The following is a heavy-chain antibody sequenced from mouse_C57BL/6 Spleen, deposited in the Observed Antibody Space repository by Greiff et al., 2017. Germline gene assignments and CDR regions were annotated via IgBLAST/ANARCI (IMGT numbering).Heavy chain of an antibody. Sequence: QVQLQQPGTELVRPGASVKLSCTASGYTFTSSWMHWVKQRPGQGLEWIGSIHPRNGGTNYNEKFKSKATLTVDKSSSTAYLQLSSLTSEDSAVYYGARLGVVAPHWYDDVWGTGTTVTVSS. J-gene: IGHJ1*03. CDR1: GYTFTSSW. V-gene: IGHV1-53*01. D-gene: IGHD1-1*01. CDR2: IHPRNGGT. CDR3: ARLGVVAPHWYDDV.